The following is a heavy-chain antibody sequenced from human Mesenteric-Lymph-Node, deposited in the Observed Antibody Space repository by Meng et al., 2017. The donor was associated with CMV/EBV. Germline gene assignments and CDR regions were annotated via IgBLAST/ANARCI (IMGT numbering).Heavy chain of an antibody. V-gene: IGHV4-39*02. CDR3: ARDRDYYDSSDAFDI. J-gene: IGHJ3*02. CDR1: GGSISSSSYY. D-gene: IGHD3-22*01. Sequence: GSLRLSCTVSGGSISSSSYYWGWIRQPPGKGLEWIGSIYYSGSTYYNPSLKSRVTISVDTSKNQFSLKLSSVTAADTAVYYCARDRDYYDSSDAFDIWGQGTMVTVSS. CDR2: IYYSGST.